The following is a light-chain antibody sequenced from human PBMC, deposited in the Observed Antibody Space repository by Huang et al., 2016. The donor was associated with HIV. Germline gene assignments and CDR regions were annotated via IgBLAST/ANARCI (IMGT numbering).Light chain of an antibody. V-gene: IGKV3-15*01. CDR1: QSVNTN. J-gene: IGKJ2*01. CDR3: QQYNKWPPEYT. Sequence: VMMSQSPATLAASPGERVTLSCGASQSVNTNLAWYQQKTGQPPSLLIYAASTRATGVPARLAGSMTGTEFTLTIDSLQSDDFAVYYCQQYNKWPPEYTFGQGTRLEIK. CDR2: AAS.